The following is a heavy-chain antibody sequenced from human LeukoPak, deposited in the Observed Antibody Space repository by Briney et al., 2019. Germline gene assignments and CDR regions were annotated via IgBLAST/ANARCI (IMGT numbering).Heavy chain of an antibody. Sequence: GASVKVSCKASGYTFTSYGISWARQAPGQGLEWMGWISAYNGNTNYAQKLHGRVTMTTDTTTSTDYMVLRSLRSDDAAVYYWAGRSGSEGPDYWGQGTLVTVSS. CDR1: GYTFTSYG. J-gene: IGHJ4*02. CDR3: AGRSGSEGPDY. V-gene: IGHV1-18*01. D-gene: IGHD1-26*01. CDR2: ISAYNGNT.